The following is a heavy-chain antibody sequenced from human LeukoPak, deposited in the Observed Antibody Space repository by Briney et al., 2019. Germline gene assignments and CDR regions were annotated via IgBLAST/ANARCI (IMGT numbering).Heavy chain of an antibody. V-gene: IGHV3-74*01. D-gene: IGHD3-3*01. CDR3: ARQYYDFWSGSSFDY. CDR1: GFTFSSYW. Sequence: PGGSLRLSCAASGFTFSSYWMHWVRQAPGKGLVWVSRINTDGSSTSYADSVKGRFTISRDNAKNTLYLQMNSLRAEDTAVYYCARQYYDFWSGSSFDYWGQGTLVTVSS. CDR2: INTDGSST. J-gene: IGHJ4*02.